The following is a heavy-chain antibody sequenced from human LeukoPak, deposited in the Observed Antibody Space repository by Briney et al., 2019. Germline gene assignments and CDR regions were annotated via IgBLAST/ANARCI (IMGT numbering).Heavy chain of an antibody. V-gene: IGHV1-18*01. CDR1: GYTFTSYG. CDR2: ISAYNGNT. D-gene: IGHD6-13*01. Sequence: ASVKVSCKASGYTFTSYGISWVRQAPGQGLEWMGWISAYNGNTNYAQKLQGRVTMTTDTSTSTAYMELRSLRSDDTAVYYCARDRGYSSSWYVGQRLSEAMGYYYYYMDVWGKGTTVTVSS. J-gene: IGHJ6*03. CDR3: ARDRGYSSSWYVGQRLSEAMGYYYYYMDV.